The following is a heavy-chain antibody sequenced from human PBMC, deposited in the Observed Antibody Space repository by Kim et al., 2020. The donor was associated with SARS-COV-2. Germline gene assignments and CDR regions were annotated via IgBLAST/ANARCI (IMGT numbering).Heavy chain of an antibody. V-gene: IGHV3-33*01. CDR2: IWYDGSNK. CDR1: GFTFSSYG. J-gene: IGHJ6*02. D-gene: IGHD2-15*01. Sequence: GGSLRLSCAASGFTFSSYGMHWVRQAPGKGLEWVAVIWYDGSNKYYADSVKGRFTISRDNSKNTLYLQMNSLRAEDTAVYYCAREWSVVYGMDVWGQGTTVTVSS. CDR3: AREWSVVYGMDV.